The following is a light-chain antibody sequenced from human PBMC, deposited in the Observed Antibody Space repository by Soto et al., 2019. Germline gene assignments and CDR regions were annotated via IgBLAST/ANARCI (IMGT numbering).Light chain of an antibody. V-gene: IGLV7-46*01. CDR3: LISSGGARV. J-gene: IGLJ3*02. CDR1: TGAVTIGHY. CDR2: ATN. Sequence: QAVVTQEPSLTVSPGGTVSLTCGSNTGAVTIGHYPYWFQQKPGQAPRTLVYATNNRHSWTPARFSGSLLGGKAALTLSGAQPEYEADYYCLISSGGARVFGGGTKLTVL.